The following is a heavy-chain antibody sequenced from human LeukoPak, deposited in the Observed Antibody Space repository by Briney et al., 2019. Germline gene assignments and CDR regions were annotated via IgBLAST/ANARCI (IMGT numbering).Heavy chain of an antibody. CDR3: AKAGPVAGTFYYYYYMDV. J-gene: IGHJ6*03. CDR1: GFTFSSYG. D-gene: IGHD6-19*01. V-gene: IGHV3-30*02. Sequence: GGSLRLSCAASGFTFSSYGMHWVRQAPGKGLEWVAFIRYDGSNKYYADSVKGRFTISRDNSKNTLYLQMNSLRAEDTAVYYCAKAGPVAGTFYYYYYMDVWGKGTTVTISS. CDR2: IRYDGSNK.